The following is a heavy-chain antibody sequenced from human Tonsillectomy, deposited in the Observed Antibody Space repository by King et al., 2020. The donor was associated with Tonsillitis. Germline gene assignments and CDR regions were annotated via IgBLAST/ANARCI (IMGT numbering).Heavy chain of an antibody. D-gene: IGHD3-10*01. Sequence: DVQLVESGGGLVQPGGSLRLSCAGSGFTFNDNWMSWVRQAPGKGLEWVANINQNGSEKSYADSVKGRFTISRDNPKNSLYLQMNSLRAEDTAVYYCARDQTYYYGSGNYWHAFDIWGQGTMVTVSP. CDR2: INQNGSEK. CDR3: ARDQTYYYGSGNYWHAFDI. CDR1: GFTFNDNW. J-gene: IGHJ3*02. V-gene: IGHV3-7*01.